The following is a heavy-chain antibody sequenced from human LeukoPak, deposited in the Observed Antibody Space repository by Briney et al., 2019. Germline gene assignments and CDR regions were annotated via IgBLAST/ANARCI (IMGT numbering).Heavy chain of an antibody. CDR2: ISYDGSNK. CDR3: ARDGSWNVWEYYFDY. V-gene: IGHV3-30-3*01. CDR1: GFTFSSYA. Sequence: PGRSLRLSCAASGFTFSSYAMHWVRQASGKGLEWVAVISYDGSNKYYADSVKGRFTISRDNSKNTLYLQMNSLRAEDTAVYYCARDGSWNVWEYYFDYWGQGTLVTVSS. J-gene: IGHJ4*02. D-gene: IGHD3-16*01.